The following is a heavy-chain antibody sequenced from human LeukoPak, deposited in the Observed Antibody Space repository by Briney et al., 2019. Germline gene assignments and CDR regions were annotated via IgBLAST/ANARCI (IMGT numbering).Heavy chain of an antibody. CDR3: ARSGSVRDSSGYDFDY. CDR2: IDWDDDK. CDR1: GFSLSTSGMC. Sequence: SGPTLVNPTQTLTLTCTFSGFSLSTSGMCVSWIRQPPGKALEWLALIDWDDDKYYSTSLKTRLTISKDTPQNQVVLTMTNMDHVDTATYYCARSGSVRDSSGYDFDYWGQGTLVTVSS. J-gene: IGHJ4*02. V-gene: IGHV2-70*01. D-gene: IGHD3-22*01.